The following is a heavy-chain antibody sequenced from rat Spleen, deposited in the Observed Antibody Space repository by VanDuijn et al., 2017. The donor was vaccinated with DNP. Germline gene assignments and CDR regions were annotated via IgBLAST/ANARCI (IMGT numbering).Heavy chain of an antibody. D-gene: IGHD1-11*01. Sequence: EVEVVETGGGLVQPGRSLKLSCVASGFTFSTYWMYWIRRVPGKGLEWIASINPAGGSSYYRDSVRGRFTVSRDDSTNTLYLQMDSLRSEDTATYYCTRGGTYYFDYWSQGVMVTVSS. CDR2: INPAGGSS. V-gene: IGHV5-58*01. J-gene: IGHJ2*01. CDR1: GFTFSTYW. CDR3: TRGGTYYFDY.